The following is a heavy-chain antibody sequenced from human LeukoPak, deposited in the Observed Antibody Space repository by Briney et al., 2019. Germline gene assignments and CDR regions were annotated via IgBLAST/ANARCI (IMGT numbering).Heavy chain of an antibody. D-gene: IGHD4-11*01. CDR3: ARTVTTTHFDY. Sequence: SETLSFTCAVSGGSISSSGYSWSWIRQPPGKGLEWIGYIYHSGGTYYNPSLKSRVTISVDRSSNQFSLKLTSVTAADTAVYYCARTVTTTHFDYWGQGTLVTVSS. J-gene: IGHJ4*02. CDR1: GGSISSSGYS. V-gene: IGHV4-30-2*01. CDR2: IYHSGGT.